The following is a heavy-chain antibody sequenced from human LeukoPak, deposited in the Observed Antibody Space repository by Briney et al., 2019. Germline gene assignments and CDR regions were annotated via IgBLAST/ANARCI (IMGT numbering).Heavy chain of an antibody. Sequence: GRSLRLSCAASGFTFDDYAMHWVRQAPGKGLEWVSGISWNSGSIGYAYSVKGRFTISRDNAKNSPYLQMNSLRAEDTALYYCVKDTQMIQLWTFDYWGQGTLVTVSS. D-gene: IGHD5-18*01. V-gene: IGHV3-9*01. CDR3: VKDTQMIQLWTFDY. J-gene: IGHJ4*02. CDR1: GFTFDDYA. CDR2: ISWNSGSI.